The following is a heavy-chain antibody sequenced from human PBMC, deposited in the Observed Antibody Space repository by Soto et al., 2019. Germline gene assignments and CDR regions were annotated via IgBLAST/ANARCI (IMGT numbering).Heavy chain of an antibody. CDR2: INAGNGNT. CDR1: GYTFTSYA. J-gene: IGHJ5*02. D-gene: IGHD6-19*01. Sequence: QVQLVQSGAEVKKPGASVKVSCKASGYTFTSYAMHWVRQAPGQRLEWMGWINAGNGNTKYSQKFQGRVTITRDTSASTAYMELSSLRSEDTAVYYCARDAVPYCSGWYGFANNWFDPCGHGTLVTVSS. CDR3: ARDAVPYCSGWYGFANNWFDP. V-gene: IGHV1-3*01.